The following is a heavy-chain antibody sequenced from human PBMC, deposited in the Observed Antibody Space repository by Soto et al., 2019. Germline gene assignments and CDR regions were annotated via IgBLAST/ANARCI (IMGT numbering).Heavy chain of an antibody. Sequence: QVHLVQSGAEGEKPGASVKVSCKASGYTFTDYGISWVRQAPGQGLQWMGWITAFNGNTKYAQQFQGRVTMTTDTSTSTAYMELRSLESDATAVYYCARISQSDFWSGYYYFFDYWGQGTLVTVSS. CDR3: ARISQSDFWSGYYYFFDY. CDR2: ITAFNGNT. J-gene: IGHJ4*02. CDR1: GYTFTDYG. V-gene: IGHV1-18*01. D-gene: IGHD3-3*01.